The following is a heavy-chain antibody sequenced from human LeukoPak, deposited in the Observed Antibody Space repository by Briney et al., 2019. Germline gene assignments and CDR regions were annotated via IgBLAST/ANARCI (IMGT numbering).Heavy chain of an antibody. CDR3: AREGYYGSETYDAFDI. CDR1: GFTFSNYW. D-gene: IGHD3-10*01. J-gene: IGHJ3*02. Sequence: GGSLRLSCAASGFTFSNYWMSWVRQAPGKGLEWVANIKQDGSKIYFVGSVKGRFTISRDNAKNSLYLQMNSLRAEDTAVYYCAREGYYGSETYDAFDIWGQGTMVTVSS. V-gene: IGHV3-7*01. CDR2: IKQDGSKI.